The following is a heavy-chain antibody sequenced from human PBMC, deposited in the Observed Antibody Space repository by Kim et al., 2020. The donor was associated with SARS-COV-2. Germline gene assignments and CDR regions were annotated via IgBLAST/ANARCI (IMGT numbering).Heavy chain of an antibody. V-gene: IGHV4-39*01. D-gene: IGHD6-13*01. J-gene: IGHJ5*02. Sequence: PSLKSRVTISVDTSKNQFSLKLSSVTAADTAVYYCARHFPGSSRGNWFDPWGQGTLVTVSS. CDR3: ARHFPGSSRGNWFDP.